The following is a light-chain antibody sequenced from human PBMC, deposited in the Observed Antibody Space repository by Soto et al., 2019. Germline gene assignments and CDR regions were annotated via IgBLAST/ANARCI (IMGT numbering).Light chain of an antibody. J-gene: IGKJ4*01. CDR1: QSVSSAL. CDR3: QQYKSSPLT. CDR2: PAS. Sequence: EIVLTQSPDTLSLSPGERATLSCRASQSVSSALLAWYQQKPGQAPRLLIYPASTRATGIPDRFTGSGSGTDFTLTTSRLEPEDFAVYYCQQYKSSPLTFGGGTKVEIK. V-gene: IGKV3-20*01.